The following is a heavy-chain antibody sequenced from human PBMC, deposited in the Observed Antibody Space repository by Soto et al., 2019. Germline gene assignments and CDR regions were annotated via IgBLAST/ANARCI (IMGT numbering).Heavy chain of an antibody. V-gene: IGHV3-74*01. CDR3: ARGSSSGWPYFDY. D-gene: IGHD6-19*01. J-gene: IGHJ4*02. CDR1: GFTFSSYW. Sequence: PGGSLRLSCAASGFTFSSYWMHWVRQAPGKGLVWVSRINSDGSSTSYADTVKGRFTISRDNAKNKLNQQKNSLRAEDKDMYYCARGSSSGWPYFDYWGQGTLVTVSS. CDR2: INSDGSST.